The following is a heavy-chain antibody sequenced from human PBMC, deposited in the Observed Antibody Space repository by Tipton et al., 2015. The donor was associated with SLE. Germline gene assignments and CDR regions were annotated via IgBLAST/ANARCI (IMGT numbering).Heavy chain of an antibody. CDR2: IYSTGNT. D-gene: IGHD3-10*01. V-gene: IGHV4-4*08. CDR1: ADSISNYY. J-gene: IGHJ6*03. Sequence: TLSLTCNVSADSISNYYWNWIRQSPGKGLEWIGYIYSTGNTNYNPSLASRVTISLDTAKNQFSLRLSSVTAADTAVYYCARGWELGSYYNMDVWGKGTTVTGCS. CDR3: ARGWELGSYYNMDV.